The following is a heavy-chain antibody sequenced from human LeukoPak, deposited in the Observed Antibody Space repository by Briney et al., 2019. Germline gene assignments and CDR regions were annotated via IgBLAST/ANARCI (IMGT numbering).Heavy chain of an antibody. Sequence: GGSLRLSCAASGFTFSSYEMTWGRESPGPRLEWVSYSSSSGSTIYYADSVQDRFTISRDNANNALYLQMNSLRAEDTAVYYCAELGITMIGGVWGKGATVTISS. CDR2: SSSSGSTI. V-gene: IGHV3-48*03. CDR1: GFTFSSYE. J-gene: IGHJ6*04. CDR3: AELGITMIGGV. D-gene: IGHD3-10*02.